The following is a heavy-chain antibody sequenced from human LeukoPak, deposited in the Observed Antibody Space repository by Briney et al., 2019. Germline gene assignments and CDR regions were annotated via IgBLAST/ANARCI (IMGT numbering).Heavy chain of an antibody. CDR2: IIPILGIA. CDR1: GGTFSSYA. V-gene: IGHV1-69*04. J-gene: IGHJ5*02. Sequence: SVKVSCKASGGTFSSYAISWVRQAPGQGLEWMGRIIPILGIANYAQKFQGRVTITADKSTSTAYMELSSLRSEDTAVYYCARDSGYDFGFNWFDPWGQGTLVTVSS. CDR3: ARDSGYDFGFNWFDP. D-gene: IGHD5-12*01.